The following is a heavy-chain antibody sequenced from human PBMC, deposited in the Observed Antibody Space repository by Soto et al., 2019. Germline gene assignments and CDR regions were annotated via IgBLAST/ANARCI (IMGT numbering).Heavy chain of an antibody. V-gene: IGHV4-61*01. J-gene: IGHJ4*02. CDR2: ISYTGAT. Sequence: SETLSLTCTVSGDPVTSDSYYWSWIRQPPGKGLEWVGHISYTGATNYSPSLKSRVTISVDTSKNKFSLKLTSVTAADTAVYYCESLRKSYGGYPYYFDYWGQGSLVTVSS. CDR3: ESLRKSYGGYPYYFDY. CDR1: GDPVTSDSYY. D-gene: IGHD5-18*01.